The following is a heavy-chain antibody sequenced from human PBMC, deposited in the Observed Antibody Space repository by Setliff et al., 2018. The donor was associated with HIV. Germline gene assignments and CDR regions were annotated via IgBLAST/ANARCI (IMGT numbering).Heavy chain of an antibody. J-gene: IGHJ3*02. V-gene: IGHV1-46*01. CDR2: INPSGGSA. CDR3: ARRGGYSYATDAFDI. CDR1: GYTFTSYY. D-gene: IGHD5-18*01. Sequence: GASVKVSCKASGYTFTSYYMHWVRQAPGQGLEWMGIINPSGGSASYAQKFQGRVTMTRDTSTSTVYMEVSSLRSEDTAVYYCARRGGYSYATDAFDIWGQGTMVTVS.